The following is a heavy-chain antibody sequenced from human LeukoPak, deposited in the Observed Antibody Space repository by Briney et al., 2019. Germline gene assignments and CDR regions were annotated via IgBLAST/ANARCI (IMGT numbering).Heavy chain of an antibody. CDR1: GGSFSDFY. CDR2: INHNGST. V-gene: IGHV4-34*01. CDR3: ASRHYDILTGYPSLLFDF. J-gene: IGHJ4*02. Sequence: SETLSLTCAVYGGSFSDFYWNWIRQPPGKGLEWIGEINHNGSTNYNPSLKSRVTISVDTSKNQFSLKLSSVTAADTAVYYCASRHYDILTGYPSLLFDFWGQGGLVTVSS. D-gene: IGHD3-9*01.